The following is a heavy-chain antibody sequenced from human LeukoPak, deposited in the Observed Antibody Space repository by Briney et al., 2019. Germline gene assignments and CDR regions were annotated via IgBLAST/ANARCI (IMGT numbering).Heavy chain of an antibody. CDR3: ARRTGSSWSSFDY. Sequence: HPGGSLRLSCAASGFTFSSYAMNWVRKAPGKKLEWVSAVSGSGGITSYADSVKGRFTISRDNSKNTLYLQLNSLRAEDTAVYYCARRTGSSWSSFDYWGQGTLVTVSS. J-gene: IGHJ4*02. D-gene: IGHD6-13*01. V-gene: IGHV3-23*01. CDR2: VSGSGGIT. CDR1: GFTFSSYA.